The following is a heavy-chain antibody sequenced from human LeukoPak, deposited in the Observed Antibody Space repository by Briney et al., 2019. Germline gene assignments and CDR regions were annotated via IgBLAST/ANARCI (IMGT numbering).Heavy chain of an antibody. CDR3: AGDVASSGYYWD. Sequence: RWASVKVSCKASGYTFTSYYMHWVRQAPGQGLEWMGIINPSGGSAIYAQNFQGRVTMTRDTSTSTFYMELSSLRSEDTAVYFCAGDVASSGYYWDWGQGTLVTVSS. CDR2: INPSGGSA. CDR1: GYTFTSYY. V-gene: IGHV1-46*01. D-gene: IGHD3-22*01. J-gene: IGHJ4*02.